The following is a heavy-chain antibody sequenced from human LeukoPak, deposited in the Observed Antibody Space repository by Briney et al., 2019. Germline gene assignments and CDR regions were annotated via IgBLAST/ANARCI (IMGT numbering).Heavy chain of an antibody. CDR2: IYSGGST. Sequence: SGGSLRLSCAASGFTVSSNYMSWVRQAPGKGLEWVSVIYSGGSTYYADSVKGRFTISRDNSKNTLYLQMNSLRGEDTAVYYCARDGGSGRYHFDYWGQGTLVTVSS. J-gene: IGHJ4*02. CDR3: ARDGGSGRYHFDY. D-gene: IGHD6-19*01. CDR1: GFTVSSNY. V-gene: IGHV3-53*01.